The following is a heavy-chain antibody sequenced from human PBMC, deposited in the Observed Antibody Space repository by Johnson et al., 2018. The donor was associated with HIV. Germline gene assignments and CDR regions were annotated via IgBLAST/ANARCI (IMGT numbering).Heavy chain of an antibody. D-gene: IGHD2-21*02. CDR2: IKHDGSEK. CDR1: GFSFDDYG. J-gene: IGHJ3*02. Sequence: QLVESGGGVVRPGGSLRLSCAAYGFSFDDYGMSWVRQAPGKGLEWVANIKHDGSEKYSVDSVKGRFTISREKAKNSVYLQMNRLRAEDTAVYYCAKDLVVVTARGAFDIWGQGTMVTVSS. CDR3: AKDLVVVTARGAFDI. V-gene: IGHV3-7*01.